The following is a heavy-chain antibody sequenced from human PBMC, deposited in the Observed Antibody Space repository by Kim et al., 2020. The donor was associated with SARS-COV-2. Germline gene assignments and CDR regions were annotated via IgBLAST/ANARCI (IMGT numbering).Heavy chain of an antibody. CDR1: GGSISSGGYS. V-gene: IGHV4-30-2*01. CDR3: ARAPWYDIFYDY. CDR2: IYHSGST. D-gene: IGHD3-9*01. Sequence: SETLSLTCAVSGGSISSGGYSWSWIRQPPGKGLEWIGSIYHSGSTYYNPSLKGRVTISVDRTKNQFSLKLSSVTAADTAVYYCARAPWYDIFYDYWGQGTLVTVSS. J-gene: IGHJ4*02.